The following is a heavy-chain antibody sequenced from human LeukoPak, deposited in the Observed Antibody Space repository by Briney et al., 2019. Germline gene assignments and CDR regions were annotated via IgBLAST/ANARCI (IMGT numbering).Heavy chain of an antibody. CDR2: ISAYNGNT. V-gene: IGHV1-18*01. Sequence: ASVKVSFTASGYTFTSYGISWVRQAPGQGMEWMGWISAYNGNTHYTQKLQGRVTITTDTSTSTVYMELRSLRSDDTAVYYCARGSPPRRNYVSRGYYSYYFDYWGQGTLVTVSS. CDR3: ARGSPPRRNYVSRGYYSYYFDY. J-gene: IGHJ4*02. D-gene: IGHD3-22*01. CDR1: GYTFTSYG.